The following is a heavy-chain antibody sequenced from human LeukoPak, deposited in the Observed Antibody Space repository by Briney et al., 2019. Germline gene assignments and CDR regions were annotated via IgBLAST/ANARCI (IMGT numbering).Heavy chain of an antibody. Sequence: SVKVSCKASGGSFSSYGISWVRQAPGQGLEWMGGRIPIFGTTNLAQKFQGRLTITADESTSTAYMELNGLRVDDTAVYYCAREGPVGTDGFWGQGTLVTVSS. CDR2: RIPIFGTT. CDR3: AREGPVGTDGF. V-gene: IGHV1-69*13. CDR1: GGSFSSYG. D-gene: IGHD5-24*01. J-gene: IGHJ1*01.